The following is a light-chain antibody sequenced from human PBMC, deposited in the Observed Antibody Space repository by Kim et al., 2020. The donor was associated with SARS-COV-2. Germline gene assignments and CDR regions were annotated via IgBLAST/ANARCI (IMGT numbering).Light chain of an antibody. Sequence: QSALTQPASVSGSPGQSITISCTGSRSDIGAPYNSVSWYQHHPGKAPKVMIYDVTKRPSGVSNRFSGSKSGNTASLTISGLQADDEAHYYCSSSTRSTTWVFGGGTQLTVL. J-gene: IGLJ3*02. CDR2: DVT. CDR1: RSDIGAPYNS. V-gene: IGLV2-14*03. CDR3: SSSTRSTTWV.